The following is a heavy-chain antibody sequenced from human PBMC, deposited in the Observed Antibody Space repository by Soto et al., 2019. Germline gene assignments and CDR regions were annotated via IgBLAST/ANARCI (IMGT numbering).Heavy chain of an antibody. CDR2: TSDDGSNE. CDR1: GFTFSSYS. CDR3: ARDRFAIFGVAGPFDP. J-gene: IGHJ5*02. D-gene: IGHD3-3*01. Sequence: GSLRLSCAASGFTFSSYSMHWVRQAPGKGLEWVAVTSDDGSNEYYADSVKGRFTISRDNSKNTLYLQMNSLRADDTAVYYCARDRFAIFGVAGPFDPWGQGTLVTVSS. V-gene: IGHV3-30-3*01.